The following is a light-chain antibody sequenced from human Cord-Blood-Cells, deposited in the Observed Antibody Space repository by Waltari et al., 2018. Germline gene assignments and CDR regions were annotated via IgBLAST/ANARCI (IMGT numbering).Light chain of an antibody. Sequence: DIVMTQSPDSLAVSLGERATINSKSSQSVLYSSNNKNYLAWYQQKPGQPPKLRIYWASTRESGVPDRFSGSGSGTDFTLTISSLQAEDVAVYYCQQYYSTPFTFGPGTKVDIK. J-gene: IGKJ3*01. CDR1: QSVLYSSNNKNY. V-gene: IGKV4-1*01. CDR3: QQYYSTPFT. CDR2: WAS.